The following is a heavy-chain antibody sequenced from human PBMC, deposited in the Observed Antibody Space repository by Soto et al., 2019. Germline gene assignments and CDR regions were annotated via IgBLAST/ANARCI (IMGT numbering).Heavy chain of an antibody. V-gene: IGHV1-46*01. D-gene: IGHD2-8*01. CDR1: GYTFTSYY. J-gene: IGHJ6*02. Sequence: ASVKVSCKASGYTFTSYYMHWVRQAPGQGLEWMGIINPSGGSTSYAQKFQGRVTMTRDTSTSTVYMELSSLRSEDTAVYYCAREDIVLMVYATDSYYYYGMDVWGQGTTVTVSS. CDR2: INPSGGST. CDR3: AREDIVLMVYATDSYYYYGMDV.